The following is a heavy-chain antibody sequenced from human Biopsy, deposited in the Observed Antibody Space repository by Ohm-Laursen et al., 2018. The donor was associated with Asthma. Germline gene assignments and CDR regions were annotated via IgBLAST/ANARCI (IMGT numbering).Heavy chain of an antibody. CDR2: INVEGTTT. Sequence: SLRLSCTASGFTFTDYWMHWVRQAPGKGLVWVSRINVEGTTTNYADSVKGRFTISRDNAKNTLYLQMNSLRAEDTAVYYCARGDSSNWSHYYFDYWGQGTLVTVSS. D-gene: IGHD3-22*01. V-gene: IGHV3-74*01. CDR3: ARGDSSNWSHYYFDY. J-gene: IGHJ4*02. CDR1: GFTFTDYW.